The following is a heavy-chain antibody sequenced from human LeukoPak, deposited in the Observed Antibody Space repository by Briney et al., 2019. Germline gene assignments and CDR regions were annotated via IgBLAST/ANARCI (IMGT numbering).Heavy chain of an antibody. J-gene: IGHJ4*02. D-gene: IGHD6-13*01. V-gene: IGHV5-51*01. CDR3: VRGIVASAGSRVYYFDY. CDR1: GYSFTSYW. Sequence: GESLKISCKGSGYSFTSYWIAWVRQMPGKGLEWMGIIYPGDSDTRYSPSFQGQVTISADKSINTAYLEWSSLEASDTAMYYCVRGIVASAGSRVYYFDYWGQGTLVTVSS. CDR2: IYPGDSDT.